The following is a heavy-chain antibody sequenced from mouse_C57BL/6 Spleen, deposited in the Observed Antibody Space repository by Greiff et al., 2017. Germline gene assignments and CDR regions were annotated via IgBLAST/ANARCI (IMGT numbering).Heavy chain of an antibody. Sequence: QVQLQQPGPELAKPGASVKLSCKASGYTFTSYWMHWVKQRPGQGLEWIGNINPSNGGTNYNEKFKSKATLTADKSSSTAYMQLSSLTSEDSAVYDCAREGGGWFAYWGQGTLVTVSA. J-gene: IGHJ3*01. CDR3: AREGGGWFAY. V-gene: IGHV1-53*01. CDR2: INPSNGGT. CDR1: GYTFTSYW. D-gene: IGHD1-1*02.